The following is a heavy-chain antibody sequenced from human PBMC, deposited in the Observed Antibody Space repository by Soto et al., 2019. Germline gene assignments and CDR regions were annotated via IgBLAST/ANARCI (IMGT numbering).Heavy chain of an antibody. CDR2: IYWDDHK. CDR1: GFSLSTSGVG. CDR3: AQRLNLIAEAGTGNWFDP. D-gene: IGHD6-13*01. V-gene: IGHV2-5*02. Sequence: QITLKESGPTLVKPTQTLTLTCTFSGFSLSTSGVGVGWIRQPPGKALEWLALIYWDDHKRYSPTLKSKLTITKDNAKKQVVLTMTNMDPVDTARYYCAQRLNLIAEAGTGNWFDPWGQGTQVTVSS. J-gene: IGHJ5*02.